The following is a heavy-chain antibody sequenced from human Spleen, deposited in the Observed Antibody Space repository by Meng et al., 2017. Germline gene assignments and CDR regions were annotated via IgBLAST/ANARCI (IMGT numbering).Heavy chain of an antibody. J-gene: IGHJ4*02. CDR3: ARDQATTYDEALVDS. CDR2: TFYRSKWYN. D-gene: IGHD5-12*01. CDR1: GDSVSRNSAA. Sequence: SQTLSLTCAISGDSVSRNSAAWNWIRQSPSRGLEWLGRTFYRSKWYNDYAVSVKSQITISPDTSKNQFSLQLTSVTPEDTAVYYCARDQATTYDEALVDSWGQGTLVTVSS. V-gene: IGHV6-1*01.